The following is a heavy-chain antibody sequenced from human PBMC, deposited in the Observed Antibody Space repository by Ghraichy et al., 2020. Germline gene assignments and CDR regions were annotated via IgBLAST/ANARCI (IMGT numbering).Heavy chain of an antibody. D-gene: IGHD4-17*01. CDR3: ARDPYGDYKYGGTDC. CDR1: GFNFARHW. V-gene: IGHV3-7*01. CDR2: IKSDGSER. J-gene: IGHJ4*02. Sequence: GGSLRLSCAASGFNFARHWMSWVRQVPGKGLEWVASIKSDGSERFYVDSVKGRFTISRDNAENSVFLEMASLRADDTAVYYCARDPYGDYKYGGTDCWGRGTLVSVSS.